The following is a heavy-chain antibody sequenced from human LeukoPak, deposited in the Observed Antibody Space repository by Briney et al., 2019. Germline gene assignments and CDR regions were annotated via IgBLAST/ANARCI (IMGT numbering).Heavy chain of an antibody. Sequence: ASVTVSCTASGGTFSIYAISWVRQAPGQGLEWMGGIIPIFGTANYAQKFQGRVTITADESTSTAYMELSSLRSEDTAVYYCARVLLAYCGGDCYSGPLDYWGQGTLVTVSS. CDR2: IIPIFGTA. J-gene: IGHJ4*02. CDR1: GGTFSIYA. D-gene: IGHD2-21*02. CDR3: ARVLLAYCGGDCYSGPLDY. V-gene: IGHV1-69*13.